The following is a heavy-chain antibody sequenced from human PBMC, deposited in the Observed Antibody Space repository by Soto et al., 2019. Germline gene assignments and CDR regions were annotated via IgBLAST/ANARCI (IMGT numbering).Heavy chain of an antibody. CDR1: GGSISSYY. Sequence: LSLTCTVSGGSISSYYVSWIRQSAGEGLEWIGRIDTSGTTNYNPSLKSRVTMSVDASKNHFSLNLSSVTAADTAVYYCARGPRGYVYYHGMDVWGQGTTVTVSS. D-gene: IGHD3-10*01. CDR3: ARGPRGYVYYHGMDV. CDR2: IDTSGTT. J-gene: IGHJ6*02. V-gene: IGHV4-4*07.